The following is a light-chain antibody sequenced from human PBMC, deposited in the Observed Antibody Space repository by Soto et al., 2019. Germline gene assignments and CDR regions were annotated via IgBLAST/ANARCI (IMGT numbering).Light chain of an antibody. CDR3: QQSSNWPPYT. Sequence: EIVLTQSPATLSLSPGERATLSCRASQSVSSSLVWYQQKPGQAPRLLIYDASSRATGIPARFSGSGSGTDFTLTISSLEPEDFAVYYCQQSSNWPPYTFGQGTKLEI. CDR2: DAS. J-gene: IGKJ2*01. CDR1: QSVSSS. V-gene: IGKV3-11*01.